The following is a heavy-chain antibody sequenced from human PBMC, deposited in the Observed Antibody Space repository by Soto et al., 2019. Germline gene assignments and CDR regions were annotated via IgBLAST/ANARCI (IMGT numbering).Heavy chain of an antibody. CDR1: DYSINSDSNL. V-gene: IGHV4-28*01. Sequence: QVQLQESGPRLVKPSDTLSLTCVVSDYSINSDSNLWGWIRQPPGKGLEWIGYIHSGGSTYYNPSIMRRVTISVHPAKNQFSLTLTSVTAVDTAVYYCARKPRLAAAEFGSWGQGVLVAVSS. J-gene: IGHJ4*02. CDR3: ARKPRLAAAEFGS. CDR2: IHSGGST. D-gene: IGHD6-13*01.